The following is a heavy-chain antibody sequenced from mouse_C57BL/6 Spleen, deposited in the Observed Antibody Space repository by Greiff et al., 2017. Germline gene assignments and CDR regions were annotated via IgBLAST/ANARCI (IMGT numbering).Heavy chain of an antibody. J-gene: IGHJ3*01. CDR3: ARNGPPWFAY. CDR2: IYPGSGST. V-gene: IGHV1-55*01. Sequence: QVHVKQSGAELVKPGASVKMSCKASGYTFTSYWITWVKQRPGQGLEWIGDIYPGSGSTNYNEKFKSKATLTVDTSSSTAYMQLSSLTSEDSAVYYCARNGPPWFAYWGQGTLVTVSA. D-gene: IGHD1-1*02. CDR1: GYTFTSYW.